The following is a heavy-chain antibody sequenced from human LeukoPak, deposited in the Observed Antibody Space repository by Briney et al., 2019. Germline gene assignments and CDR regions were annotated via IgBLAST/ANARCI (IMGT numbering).Heavy chain of an antibody. Sequence: SETLSLTCTVSGGSISSYYWSWIRQPPGKGLEWIGYIYYSGGTNYNPSLKSRVTISVDTSKNQFSLKLSSVTAADTAVYYCARDGLDIVVVPAAHGGNWFDPWGQGTLVTVSS. J-gene: IGHJ5*02. D-gene: IGHD2-2*03. CDR1: GGSISSYY. CDR2: IYYSGGT. V-gene: IGHV4-59*01. CDR3: ARDGLDIVVVPAAHGGNWFDP.